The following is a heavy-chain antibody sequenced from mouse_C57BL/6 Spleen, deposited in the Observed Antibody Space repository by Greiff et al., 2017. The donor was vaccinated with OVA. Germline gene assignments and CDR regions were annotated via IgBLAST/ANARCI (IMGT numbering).Heavy chain of an antibody. CDR2: INPSTGGT. CDR3: ARRDDGYYGFAY. V-gene: IGHV1-42*01. J-gene: IGHJ3*01. CDR1: GYSFTGYY. D-gene: IGHD2-3*01. Sequence: EVKLQESGPELVKPGASVKISCKASGYSFTGYYMNWVKQSPEKSLEWIGEINPSTGGTTYNQKFKAKATLTVDKSSSTAYMQLKSLTAEDSAVYYCARRDDGYYGFAYWGQGTLVTVSA.